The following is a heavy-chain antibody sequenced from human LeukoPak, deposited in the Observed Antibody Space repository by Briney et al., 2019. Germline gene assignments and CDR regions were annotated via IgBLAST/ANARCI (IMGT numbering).Heavy chain of an antibody. Sequence: GASVKVSFKASGYTFTSYDINWVRQATGQGLEWMGWMNPNSGNTGYAQKFQGRVTMTRNTSISTAYMELSSLRSEDAAVYYCARNWGLAQGYFDYWGQGTLVTVSS. J-gene: IGHJ4*02. D-gene: IGHD7-27*01. CDR1: GYTFTSYD. V-gene: IGHV1-8*01. CDR2: MNPNSGNT. CDR3: ARNWGLAQGYFDY.